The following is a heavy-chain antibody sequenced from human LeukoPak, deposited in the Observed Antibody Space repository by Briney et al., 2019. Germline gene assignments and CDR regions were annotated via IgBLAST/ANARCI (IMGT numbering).Heavy chain of an antibody. CDR2: IRSKANSYAT. J-gene: IGHJ3*02. CDR1: GFTFSGSA. CDR3: TRWQDYYDSSGYRNAFDI. D-gene: IGHD3-22*01. Sequence: GGSLRLSCAASGFTFSGSAMHWVRQASGKGLEWVGRIRSKANSYATAYAASVKGRFTISRDDSKNTAYLQMNSLKTEDTAVYYCTRWQDYYDSSGYRNAFDIWGQGTMVTVSS. V-gene: IGHV3-73*01.